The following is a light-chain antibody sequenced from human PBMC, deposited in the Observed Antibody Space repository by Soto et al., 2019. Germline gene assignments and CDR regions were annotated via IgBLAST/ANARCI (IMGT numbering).Light chain of an antibody. J-gene: IGLJ3*02. CDR1: SSDVCGYNY. Sequence: QSALTQPASVAGSPGQSITISCTGPSSDVCGYNYVSWYQQHPGKAPKLMIYDVSNRPSGVSNRFSGSKSGNTASLTISGMQAEYEAAYYCSSDTSSSNLVFGGGTEVTVL. CDR3: SSDTSSSNLV. CDR2: DVS. V-gene: IGLV2-14*01.